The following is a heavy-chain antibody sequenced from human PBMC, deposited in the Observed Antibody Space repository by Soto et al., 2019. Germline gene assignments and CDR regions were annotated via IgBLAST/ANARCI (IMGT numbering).Heavy chain of an antibody. CDR2: ISYDGSNK. D-gene: IGHD5-18*01. J-gene: IGHJ4*02. CDR1: GFTFSSYG. V-gene: IGHV3-30*18. CDR3: AKVVGYGYGF. Sequence: QVQLVESGGGVVQPGRSLRLSCAASGFTFSSYGMHWVRQAPGKGLEWVAVISYDGSNKYYADSMKGRFTISRDNSKNTLYLQMNGLRAKDTAVYYCAKVVGYGYGFWGQRTLVTVAS.